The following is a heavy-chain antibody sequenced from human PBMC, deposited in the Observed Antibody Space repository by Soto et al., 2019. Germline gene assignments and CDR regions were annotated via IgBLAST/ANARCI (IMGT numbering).Heavy chain of an antibody. CDR3: ARHGEGYCSGGSCLYYGMDV. CDR2: IYPGDSET. Sequence: GEPLKISCKGSGYSFTTHWIVWVRQMPEKGLEWVGIIYPGDSETRYSPSFQGQVSISADQSTSTAYLQWSSLKASDSAIYYCARHGEGYCSGGSCLYYGMDVWGQGTTVTVSS. CDR1: GYSFTTHW. J-gene: IGHJ6*02. V-gene: IGHV5-51*01. D-gene: IGHD2-15*01.